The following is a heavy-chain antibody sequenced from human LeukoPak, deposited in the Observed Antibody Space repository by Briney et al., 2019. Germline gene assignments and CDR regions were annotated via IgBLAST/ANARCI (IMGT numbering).Heavy chain of an antibody. CDR2: IYYSGST. V-gene: IGHV4-39*01. CDR3: ARSYNGGSNWFDP. CDR1: GGSISSSSYY. D-gene: IGHD7-27*01. J-gene: IGHJ5*02. Sequence: SETLSLTCTVSGGSISSSSYYWGWIRQPPGKGLEWIGSIYYSGSTYYNPSLKSRVTISVDTSKNQFSLKLSSVTAADTAVYYCARSYNGGSNWFDPWGQGTLVTVSS.